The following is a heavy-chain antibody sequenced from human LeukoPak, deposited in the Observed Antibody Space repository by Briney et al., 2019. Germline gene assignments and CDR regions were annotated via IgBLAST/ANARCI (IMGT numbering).Heavy chain of an antibody. CDR2: IYYSGST. CDR3: ARCSGYSYGLGFDY. Sequence: SETLSLTCTVSGGSISSYYWSWIRQPPGKGLEWIGYIYYSGSTNYNPSLKSRVTISVDTSKNQFSLKLSSVTAADTAVYYCARCSGYSYGLGFDYWGQGTLVTVSS. V-gene: IGHV4-59*01. D-gene: IGHD5-18*01. J-gene: IGHJ4*02. CDR1: GGSISSYY.